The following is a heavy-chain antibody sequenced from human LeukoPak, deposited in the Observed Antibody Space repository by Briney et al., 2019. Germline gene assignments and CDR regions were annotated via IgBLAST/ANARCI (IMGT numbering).Heavy chain of an antibody. CDR1: GFTFSGYA. V-gene: IGHV3-23*01. Sequence: GGSLRLSCAASGFTFSGYAMSWVRQAPGKGLEWVSGVTDGGVNTYYAHSVKGRFTISRDNSKITLYLQMNSLRAEDTAFYYCAKLRGRTAGSVEFWGQGTLVTVSS. CDR3: AKLRGRTAGSVEF. CDR2: VTDGGVNT. D-gene: IGHD2-8*02. J-gene: IGHJ4*02.